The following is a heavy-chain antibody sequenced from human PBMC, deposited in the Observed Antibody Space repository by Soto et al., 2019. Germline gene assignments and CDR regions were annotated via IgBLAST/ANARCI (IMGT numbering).Heavy chain of an antibody. CDR2: IYWNDDK. V-gene: IGHV2-5*01. J-gene: IGHJ6*02. CDR3: ARSIAATTYYYYYGMDV. Sequence: QTTLKESGPTLVKPTQTLTLTCTFSGFSLSTSGVGVGWIRQPPGKALEWLALIYWNDDKRYSPSLKTRVTITKDTSKNQVVLTMTNMDPVDTATYYCARSIAATTYYYYYGMDVWGQGTTVTVSS. D-gene: IGHD6-25*01. CDR1: GFSLSTSGVG.